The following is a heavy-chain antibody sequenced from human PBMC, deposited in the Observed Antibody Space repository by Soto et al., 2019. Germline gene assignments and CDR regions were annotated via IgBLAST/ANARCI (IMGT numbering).Heavy chain of an antibody. CDR2: IYYSGST. CDR3: ARGRAVPAAMRVFDY. CDR1: GSSISSGGYY. J-gene: IGHJ4*02. D-gene: IGHD2-2*01. V-gene: IGHV4-31*03. Sequence: SETLSITCTVPGSSISSGGYYWSWLRQHPGKGLEWIGYIYYSGSTYYNPSLKSRVTISVDTSKNQFSLKLSSVTAADTAVYYCARGRAVPAAMRVFDYWGQGTLVTVSS.